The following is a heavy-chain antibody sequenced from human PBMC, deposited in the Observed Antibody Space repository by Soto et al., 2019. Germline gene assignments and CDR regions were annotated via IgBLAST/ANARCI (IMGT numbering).Heavy chain of an antibody. CDR1: GYSFTSYR. J-gene: IGHJ6*02. Sequence: GESLKISCKGSGYSFTSYRIGWVRQMPGKGLEWMGIIYPGDSDTRYSPSFQGQVTISADKSISTAYLQWSSLKASDTAMYYCVGVRVTTFWSYYGRDVWDRRTRVGVSS. CDR2: IYPGDSDT. V-gene: IGHV5-51*01. CDR3: VGVRVTTFWSYYGRDV. D-gene: IGHD3-9*01.